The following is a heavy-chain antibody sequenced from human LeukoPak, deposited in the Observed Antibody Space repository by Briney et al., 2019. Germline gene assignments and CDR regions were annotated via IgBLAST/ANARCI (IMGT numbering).Heavy chain of an antibody. Sequence: SVKVSCKASGGSFSSYAISWVRQAPGQGLEWMGGIIPIFGTANYAQKFQGRVTITTDESTSTAYMELSSLRSEDTAVYYCASPKAGYSGSYHYYFDYWGQGTLVTVSS. CDR3: ASPKAGYSGSYHYYFDY. J-gene: IGHJ4*02. CDR2: IIPIFGTA. D-gene: IGHD1-26*01. CDR1: GGSFSSYA. V-gene: IGHV1-69*05.